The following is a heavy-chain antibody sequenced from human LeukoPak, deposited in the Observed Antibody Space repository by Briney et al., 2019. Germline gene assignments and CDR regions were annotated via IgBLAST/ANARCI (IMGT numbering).Heavy chain of an antibody. J-gene: IGHJ4*02. D-gene: IGHD5-18*01. CDR1: GFTFSSYS. CDR2: ISSSSYI. Sequence: PGGSLRLSCAASGFTFSSYSMNWVRQAPGKGLEWVSSISSSSYIYYADSVKGRFTISRDNAKNSLYLQMNSLRAEDTAVYYCARDVYSYGNVNFDYWGQGTLVTVSS. V-gene: IGHV3-21*01. CDR3: ARDVYSYGNVNFDY.